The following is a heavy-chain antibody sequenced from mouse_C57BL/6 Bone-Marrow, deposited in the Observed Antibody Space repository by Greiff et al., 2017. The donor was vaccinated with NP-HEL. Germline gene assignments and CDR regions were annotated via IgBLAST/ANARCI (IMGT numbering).Heavy chain of an antibody. J-gene: IGHJ4*01. CDR1: GFSFNTYA. CDR3: VRRLRGAMDY. Sequence: EVMLVESGGGLVQPKGSLKLSCAASGFSFNTYAMNWVRQAPGKGLEWVARIRSKSNNYATYYADSVKDRFTISRDDSESMLYLQMNNLKTEDTAMYYCVRRLRGAMDYWGQGTSVTVSS. CDR2: IRSKSNNYAT. V-gene: IGHV10-1*01. D-gene: IGHD1-3*01.